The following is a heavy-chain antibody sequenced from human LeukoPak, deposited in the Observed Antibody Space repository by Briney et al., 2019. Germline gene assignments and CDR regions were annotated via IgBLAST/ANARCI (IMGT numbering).Heavy chain of an antibody. Sequence: GGSLRLSCAASGFTFSTYWMHWVRRAPGKGLVWVSRINTDGSGTIYADSVKGRFTISRDNAKNTVYLQMNSLRVEDTAVYYCARGIVGTTMGRYWGQGTLATVSS. D-gene: IGHD1-26*01. CDR1: GFTFSTYW. CDR2: INTDGSGT. J-gene: IGHJ4*02. V-gene: IGHV3-74*01. CDR3: ARGIVGTTMGRY.